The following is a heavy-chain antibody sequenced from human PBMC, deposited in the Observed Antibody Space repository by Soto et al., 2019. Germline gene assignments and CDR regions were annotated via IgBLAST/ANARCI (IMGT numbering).Heavy chain of an antibody. J-gene: IGHJ5*02. V-gene: IGHV3-23*01. D-gene: IGHD4-4*01. CDR1: GFTFSSYA. CDR3: AKDRATVTTSRLNWFDP. CDR2: ISGSGGST. Sequence: EVQLLESGGGLVQPGGSLRLSCAASGFTFSSYAMSWVRQAPGKGLEWVAAISGSGGSTYYADSVKGRFTISRDNSKNTLYLQMNSRRAEDTAVYYCAKDRATVTTSRLNWFDPWGQVTLVTVSS.